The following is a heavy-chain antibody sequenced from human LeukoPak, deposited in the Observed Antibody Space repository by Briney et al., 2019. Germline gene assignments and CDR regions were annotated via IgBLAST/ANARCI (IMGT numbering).Heavy chain of an antibody. Sequence: ASVKVSCKASGGTFSSYAISWVRQAPGQGLEWMGRIIPIFGIANYAQKFQGRVTITADKSTSTAYMELSSLRSEDTAVYYRASHIAPGVYYYYGMDVWGQGTTVTVSS. CDR1: GGTFSSYA. CDR3: ASHIAPGVYYYYGMDV. V-gene: IGHV1-69*04. CDR2: IIPIFGIA. J-gene: IGHJ6*02. D-gene: IGHD6-25*01.